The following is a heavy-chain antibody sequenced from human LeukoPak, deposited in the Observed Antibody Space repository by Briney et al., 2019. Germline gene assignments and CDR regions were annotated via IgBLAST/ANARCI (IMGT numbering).Heavy chain of an antibody. CDR3: ARDMSYYDSTSDY. CDR1: GFTVSSNY. J-gene: IGHJ4*02. V-gene: IGHV3-66*01. Sequence: GGSLRLSCAASGFTVSSNYMSWVRQAPGKGLEWVSVIHSGGSTYYADSVKGRFTISRDNSKNTLYLQMNSLRAEDTAVYYCARDMSYYDSTSDYWGQGTLVTVSS. D-gene: IGHD3-22*01. CDR2: IHSGGST.